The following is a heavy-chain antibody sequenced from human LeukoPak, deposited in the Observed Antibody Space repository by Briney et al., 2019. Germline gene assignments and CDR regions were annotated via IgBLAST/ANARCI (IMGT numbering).Heavy chain of an antibody. Sequence: GESLKISCKGSGYSFTSYWLGWVRQMPGKGLEGMGIIYPGDSDTRYSPSFQGQVTISADKSISPAYLQWSSLKASDTAMYYCARLAGYYDSSGVDLYYFDYWGQGTLVTVSS. CDR3: ARLAGYYDSSGVDLYYFDY. CDR1: GYSFTSYW. D-gene: IGHD3-22*01. CDR2: IYPGDSDT. V-gene: IGHV5-51*01. J-gene: IGHJ4*01.